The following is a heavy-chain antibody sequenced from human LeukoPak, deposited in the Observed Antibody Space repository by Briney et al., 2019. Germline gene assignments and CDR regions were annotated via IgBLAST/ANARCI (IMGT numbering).Heavy chain of an antibody. Sequence: GGSLRLSCAASGFTFSSYEMNWVRQAPGKGLEWVSYISSSGSTIYYADSVKGRFTISRDNAKNSLYLQMNSLRAEDTVVYYCARGGYYYDSSGYYDYWGQGTLVTVSS. J-gene: IGHJ4*02. CDR1: GFTFSSYE. CDR2: ISSSGSTI. CDR3: ARGGYYYDSSGYYDY. D-gene: IGHD3-22*01. V-gene: IGHV3-48*03.